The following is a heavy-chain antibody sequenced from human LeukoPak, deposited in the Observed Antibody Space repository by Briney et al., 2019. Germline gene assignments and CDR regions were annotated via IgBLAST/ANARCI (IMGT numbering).Heavy chain of an antibody. D-gene: IGHD3-22*01. V-gene: IGHV4-34*01. J-gene: IGHJ5*02. CDR2: INHSGST. CDR1: GGSFSGYY. CDR3: ARAEYYYDSSGYWPWFDP. Sequence: PSETLSLTCAVYGGSFSGYYWSWIRQPPGKGLEWIGEINHSGSTNYNPSLKSRVTISVDTSKNQFSLKLSSVTAADTAVYYCARAEYYYDSSGYWPWFDPWGQGTLVTVSS.